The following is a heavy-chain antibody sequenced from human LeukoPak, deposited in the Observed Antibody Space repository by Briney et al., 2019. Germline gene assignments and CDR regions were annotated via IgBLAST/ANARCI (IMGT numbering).Heavy chain of an antibody. CDR3: ARFEYSSSSGLDV. D-gene: IGHD6-6*01. CDR1: GGSISSSSYY. J-gene: IGHJ6*04. Sequence: PSETLSLTCTVSGGSISSSSYYWGWIRQPPGKGLEWIGSIYYSGSTYYNPSLKSRVTVSVDTSKNQFSLKLSSVTAADTAVYYCARFEYSSSSGLDVWGKGTTVTVSS. CDR2: IYYSGST. V-gene: IGHV4-39*07.